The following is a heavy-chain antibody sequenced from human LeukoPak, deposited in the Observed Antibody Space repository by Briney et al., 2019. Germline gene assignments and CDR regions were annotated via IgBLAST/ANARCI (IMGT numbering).Heavy chain of an antibody. Sequence: QPGGSLRLSCGASGLSFSTYRMTWVRQAPGKGLECVANISPDGSDEDYVDTVKGRFTVSRDNAKSLVYLQMNSLRAADTAVYYCAKWNYAFDSWGQGTLVTVSS. D-gene: IGHD3-16*01. CDR2: ISPDGSDE. CDR1: GLSFSTYR. CDR3: AKWNYAFDS. V-gene: IGHV3-7*01. J-gene: IGHJ4*02.